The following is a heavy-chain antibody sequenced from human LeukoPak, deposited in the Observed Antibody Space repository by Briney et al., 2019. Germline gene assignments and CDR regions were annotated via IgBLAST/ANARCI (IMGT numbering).Heavy chain of an antibody. Sequence: PSETLSLTCTVSGGSISSYYWNWVRQPPGKGLEWIGYIYYSGSTNYNPSLKSRVTISVDTSKNQFSLKLSSVTAADTAVYYCARNLVVRFGEFYEDAFDIWGQGTMVTVSS. CDR3: ARNLVVRFGEFYEDAFDI. CDR1: GGSISSYY. D-gene: IGHD3-10*01. CDR2: IYYSGST. V-gene: IGHV4-59*01. J-gene: IGHJ3*02.